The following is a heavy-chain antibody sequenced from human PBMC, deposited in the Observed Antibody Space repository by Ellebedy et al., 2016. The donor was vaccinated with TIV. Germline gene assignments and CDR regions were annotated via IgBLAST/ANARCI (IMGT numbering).Heavy chain of an antibody. V-gene: IGHV3-33*03. D-gene: IGHD1-1*01. CDR2: IWFDGTNE. J-gene: IGHJ3*02. CDR1: DWGFSNFG. Sequence: GESLKISCVASDWGFSNFGMHWVRQAPGKVLEWVALIWFDGTNEDYADSVKGRFTISRDNSKNTLYLQMNSLRAEDTAVYYCTSARYNEKWRMIAFDMWGQGTIVTVSS. CDR3: TSARYNEKWRMIAFDM.